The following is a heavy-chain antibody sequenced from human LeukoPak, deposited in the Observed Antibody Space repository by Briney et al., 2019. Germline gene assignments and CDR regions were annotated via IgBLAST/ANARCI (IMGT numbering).Heavy chain of an antibody. V-gene: IGHV3-30-3*01. J-gene: IGHJ4*02. CDR2: ISYDGSNK. Sequence: PGGSLRLSCAASGFTFSSYAMHWVRQAPGKGLEWAAVISYDGSNKYYADSVKGRFTISRDNSKNTLYLQMNSLRAEDTAVYYCARDPCSGGSCYRNFDYWGQGTLVTVSS. CDR3: ARDPCSGGSCYRNFDY. CDR1: GFTFSSYA. D-gene: IGHD2-15*01.